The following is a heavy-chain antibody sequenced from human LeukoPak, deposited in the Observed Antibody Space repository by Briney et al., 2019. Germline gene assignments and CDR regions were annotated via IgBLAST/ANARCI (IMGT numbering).Heavy chain of an antibody. J-gene: IGHJ4*02. D-gene: IGHD5-12*01. CDR3: ARGYSDYDLGLYYFDY. CDR1: GGSISSYY. Sequence: SETLSLTCTVSGGSISSYYWSWIRQPPGKGLEWIGYIYYSGSTNYNPSLKSRVTISVDTSKNQFSLKLSSVTAADTAVYYCARGYSDYDLGLYYFDYWGQGTLVTVSS. CDR2: IYYSGST. V-gene: IGHV4-59*08.